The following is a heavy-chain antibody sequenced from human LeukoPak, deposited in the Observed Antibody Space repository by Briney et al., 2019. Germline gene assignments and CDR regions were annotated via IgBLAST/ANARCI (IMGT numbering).Heavy chain of an antibody. CDR1: GITFSRYW. CDR2: ISGSGGST. Sequence: PGGSLRLSCAASGITFSRYWMNWVRQAPGKGLEWVSAISGSGGSTYYADSVKGRFTISRDNSKNTLYLQMNSLRAEDTAVYYCAKERGIVVVITSFDYWGQGTLVTVSS. CDR3: AKERGIVVVITSFDY. J-gene: IGHJ4*02. D-gene: IGHD3-22*01. V-gene: IGHV3-23*01.